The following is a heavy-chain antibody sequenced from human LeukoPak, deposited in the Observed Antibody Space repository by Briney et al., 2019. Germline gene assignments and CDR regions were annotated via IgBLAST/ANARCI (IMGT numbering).Heavy chain of an antibody. D-gene: IGHD1-26*01. Sequence: PGGSLRLSCAASGFTFSSYAMSCVRQAPGKGLEWIGEINHSGSTNYNPSLKSRVTISVDTSKNQFSLKLSSVPAADTAVYYCARGRVGAPHYYYYGMDVWGQGTTVTVSS. V-gene: IGHV4-34*01. J-gene: IGHJ6*02. CDR3: ARGRVGAPHYYYYGMDV. CDR1: GFTFSSYA. CDR2: INHSGST.